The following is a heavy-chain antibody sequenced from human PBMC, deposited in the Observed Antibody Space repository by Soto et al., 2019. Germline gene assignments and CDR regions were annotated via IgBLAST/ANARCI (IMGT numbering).Heavy chain of an antibody. V-gene: IGHV1-69*01. Sequence: SVNASCKASVGTFIICASSWVRQAPGQGLEWMGGIIPIFGTANYAQKFQGRVTITADESTSTAYMELSSLRSEDTAVYYCATGDYYDSRGYSSWGQGTLVTVSS. CDR2: IIPIFGTA. D-gene: IGHD3-22*01. CDR1: VGTFIICA. CDR3: ATGDYYDSRGYSS. J-gene: IGHJ5*02.